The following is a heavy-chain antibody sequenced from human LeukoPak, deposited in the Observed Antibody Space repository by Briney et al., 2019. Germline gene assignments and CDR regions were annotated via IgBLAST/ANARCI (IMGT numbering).Heavy chain of an antibody. CDR3: ARATPKGYSYGGGAFDI. J-gene: IGHJ3*02. V-gene: IGHV4-34*01. D-gene: IGHD5-18*01. Sequence: SETLSLTCAVYGGSFSGYYWSWIRQPPGKGLEWIGEINHSGSTNYNPSLKSRVTISVDTSKNQFSLKLSSVTAADTAVYYCARATPKGYSYGGGAFDIRGQGTMVTVSS. CDR1: GGSFSGYY. CDR2: INHSGST.